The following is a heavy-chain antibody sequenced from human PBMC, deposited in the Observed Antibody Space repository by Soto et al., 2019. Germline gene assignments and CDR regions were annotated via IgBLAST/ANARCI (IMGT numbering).Heavy chain of an antibody. J-gene: IGHJ3*02. D-gene: IGHD5-12*01. CDR1: GYSFTSYW. CDR2: IYPGDSDT. CDR3: ATPGEYSGYDYFAFDI. V-gene: IGHV5-51*01. Sequence: GESLKISCKGSGYSFTSYWIGWVRQMPGKGLEWMGIIYPGDSDTRYSPSFQGQVTISADKSISTAYLQWSSLKASDTAMYYCATPGEYSGYDYFAFDIWGQGTMVTVSS.